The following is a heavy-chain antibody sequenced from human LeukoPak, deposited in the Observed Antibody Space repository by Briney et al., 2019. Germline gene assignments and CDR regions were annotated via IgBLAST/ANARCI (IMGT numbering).Heavy chain of an antibody. D-gene: IGHD3-22*01. J-gene: IGHJ3*02. CDR3: ARDRWAMIVVFTVPDAFDI. CDR1: GFTFDRHT. V-gene: IGHV3-7*01. Sequence: GGSLRLSCAASGFTFDRHTMHWVRQAPGKGLEWVANIKQDGSEKYYVDSVKGRFTISRDNAKNSLYLQMNSLRAEDTAVYYCARDRWAMIVVFTVPDAFDIWGQGTLVTVSS. CDR2: IKQDGSEK.